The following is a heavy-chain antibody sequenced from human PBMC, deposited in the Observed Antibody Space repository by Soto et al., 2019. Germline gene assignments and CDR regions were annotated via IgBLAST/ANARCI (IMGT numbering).Heavy chain of an antibody. D-gene: IGHD2-21*02. V-gene: IGHV4-59*01. J-gene: IGHJ3*01. CDR1: GGSISSYY. Sequence: PSETLSLTCTVSGGSISSYYWSWIRQPPGKGLEWTGYIYYSGSTNYNPSLKSRVTISVDTSKNQFSLKLSSVTAADTAVYYFSIYILGVTASVFYFCGQGTMVTGSS. CDR3: SIYILGVTASVFYF. CDR2: IYYSGST.